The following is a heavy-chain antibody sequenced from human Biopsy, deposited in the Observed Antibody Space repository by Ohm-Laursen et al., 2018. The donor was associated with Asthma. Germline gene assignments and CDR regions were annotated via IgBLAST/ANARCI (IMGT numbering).Heavy chain of an antibody. D-gene: IGHD1-26*01. V-gene: IGHV1-46*01. CDR3: ARAGALIVGATMGY. J-gene: IGHJ4*02. Sequence: SVKVSCKTHGDILSSFGIKWVRKAPGQGLEWMGIINPSGGSTSYAQKFQGRVTMTRDTSTSTVYMELSSLRSEDTAVYYCARAGALIVGATMGYWGQGTLVTVSS. CDR1: GDILSSFG. CDR2: INPSGGST.